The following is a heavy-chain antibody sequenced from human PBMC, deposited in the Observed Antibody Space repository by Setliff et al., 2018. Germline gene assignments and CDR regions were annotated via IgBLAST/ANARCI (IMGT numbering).Heavy chain of an antibody. J-gene: IGHJ6*02. Sequence: SVKVSCKASGGTFSSYAISWVRQAPGQGLEWMGGIIPIFGTANYAQKFQGRVTITTDESTSTAYMELSSLRSEDTAVYYCARGITGTTNYYYGMDVWGQGTTVTVSS. CDR2: IIPIFGTA. CDR3: ARGITGTTNYYYGMDV. CDR1: GGTFSSYA. V-gene: IGHV1-69*05. D-gene: IGHD1-7*01.